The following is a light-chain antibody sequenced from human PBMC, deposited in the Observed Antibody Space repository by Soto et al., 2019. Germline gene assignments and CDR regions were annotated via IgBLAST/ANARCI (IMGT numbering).Light chain of an antibody. V-gene: IGLV2-18*02. CDR3: YSFTTSNTHV. CDR1: SSDVGSYNR. CDR2: EVS. Sequence: QSALTQPPSVSGSPGQSVTISCSGTSSDVGSYNRVSWYQQAPGTAPKVMIYEVSNRPSGVPDRFSGSKSGNTASLTISGLQPEDEADYYCYSFTTSNTHVFGTGTKLTVL. J-gene: IGLJ1*01.